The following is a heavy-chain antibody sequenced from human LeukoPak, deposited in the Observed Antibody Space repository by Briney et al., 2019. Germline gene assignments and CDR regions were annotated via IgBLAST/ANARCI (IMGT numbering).Heavy chain of an antibody. CDR1: GFTFSTYW. CDR2: LSGDGSST. CDR3: ARASTTVPNALDN. J-gene: IGHJ4*02. D-gene: IGHD4-17*01. V-gene: IGHV3-74*03. Sequence: GGSLRLSCVASGFTFSTYWMHWVRQAPGKGLLWVSRLSGDGSSTKYADSLKGRFTISRDNAKNTLYLQMNSLRAEDTAVYFCARASTTVPNALDNWGQGTLVTVSS.